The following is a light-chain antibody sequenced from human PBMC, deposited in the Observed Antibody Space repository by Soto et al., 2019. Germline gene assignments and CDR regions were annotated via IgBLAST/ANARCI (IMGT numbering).Light chain of an antibody. V-gene: IGKV3-20*01. CDR2: GAS. CDR1: QSVTSSY. J-gene: IGKJ4*01. Sequence: EIVLTQSPGTLSLSPGERATLSCRASQSVTSSYLAWYQQKPGQAPRLLIYGASNRATGIPDRFSGSGSGTDFTLTISRLEPEDFAVYYCCQYGSSPLTFGGGTKVEIK. CDR3: CQYGSSPLT.